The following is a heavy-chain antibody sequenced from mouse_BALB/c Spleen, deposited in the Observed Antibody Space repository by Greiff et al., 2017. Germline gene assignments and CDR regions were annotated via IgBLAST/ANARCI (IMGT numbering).Heavy chain of an antibody. D-gene: IGHD1-2*01. CDR2: INPGSGGT. J-gene: IGHJ4*01. CDR1: GYAFTNYL. CDR3: AREGLRLWYYAMDY. V-gene: IGHV1-54*01. Sequence: QVQLQQSGAELVRPGTSVKVSCKASGYAFTNYLIEWVKQRPGQGLEWIGVINPGSGGTNYNEKFKGKATLTADKSSSTAYMQLSSLTSDDSAVYFCAREGLRLWYYAMDYWGQGTSVTVSS.